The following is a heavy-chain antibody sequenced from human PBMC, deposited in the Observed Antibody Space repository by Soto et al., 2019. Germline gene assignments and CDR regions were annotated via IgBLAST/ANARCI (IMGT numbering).Heavy chain of an antibody. V-gene: IGHV3-33*01. CDR1: GITFSNYG. CDR3: VIGYGYFDN. CDR2: IWYDGRDK. D-gene: IGHD3-22*01. Sequence: QVQLVESGGGVVQPGRSLRLSCAASGITFSNYGTHWVRQAPGKGLEWVAVIWYDGRDKYYADSVKGRFTISRDNSKNTLYLQMNSLTADDTAVYYCVIGYGYFDNWGQGTLVTVSS. J-gene: IGHJ4*02.